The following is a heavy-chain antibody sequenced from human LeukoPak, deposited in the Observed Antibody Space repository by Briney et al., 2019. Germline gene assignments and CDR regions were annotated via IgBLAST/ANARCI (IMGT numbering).Heavy chain of an antibody. Sequence: ASVKVSCTASGYTFTSYYMHWVRQAPRQGLEWMGIINPSGGSTSYAQKFQGRVTMTRDTSTSTVYMELSSLRSEDTAVYYCARARPDYYDSSGYDFDYWGQGTLVTVSS. CDR1: GYTFTSYY. CDR3: ARARPDYYDSSGYDFDY. D-gene: IGHD3-22*01. J-gene: IGHJ4*02. CDR2: INPSGGST. V-gene: IGHV1-46*01.